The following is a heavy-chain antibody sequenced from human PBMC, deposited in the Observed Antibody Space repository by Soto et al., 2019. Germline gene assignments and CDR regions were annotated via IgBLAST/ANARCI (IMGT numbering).Heavy chain of an antibody. J-gene: IGHJ4*02. D-gene: IGHD3-3*01. CDR2: IDTSGST. V-gene: IGHV4-61*02. CDR3: ARGGQDFWSGPFDY. Sequence: SSETLSLTCTVSGGSVSSGSYFWSWIRQPAGKGLEWIGRIDTSGSTNYNPSLKSRVTMSVDTSKQEFSLKLSSVTAADTALYYCARGGQDFWSGPFDYWGRGALVTVSS. CDR1: GGSVSSGSYF.